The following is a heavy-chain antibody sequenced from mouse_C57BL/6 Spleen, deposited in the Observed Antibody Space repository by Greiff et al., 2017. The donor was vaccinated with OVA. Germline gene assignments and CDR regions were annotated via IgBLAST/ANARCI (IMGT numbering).Heavy chain of an antibody. CDR3: ARDSDYGSSYYAMDY. Sequence: ESGPGLVKPSQSLSLTCSVTGYSITSGYYWNWIRQFPGNKLEWMGYISYDGSNNYNPSLNNRISITRDTSKNQFFLKLNSVTTEDTATYYCARDSDYGSSYYAMDYWGQGTSVTVSS. CDR1: GYSITSGYY. D-gene: IGHD1-1*01. J-gene: IGHJ4*01. CDR2: ISYDGSN. V-gene: IGHV3-6*01.